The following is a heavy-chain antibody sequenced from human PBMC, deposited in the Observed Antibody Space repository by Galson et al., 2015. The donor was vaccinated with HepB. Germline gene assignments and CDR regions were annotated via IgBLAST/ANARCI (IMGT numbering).Heavy chain of an antibody. D-gene: IGHD6-19*01. CDR1: GGSVSSGDYY. Sequence: ETLSLTCTVSGGSVSSGDYYWSWIRQPPGKGLEWIGYIYSSGSTNYNPSLKSRVTISRDTSKNQFSLKLSSVTAADTAVYYCARRIAVAGTASAWFAPWGQGTLVTVSS. CDR2: IYSSGST. V-gene: IGHV4-61*08. J-gene: IGHJ5*02. CDR3: ARRIAVAGTASAWFAP.